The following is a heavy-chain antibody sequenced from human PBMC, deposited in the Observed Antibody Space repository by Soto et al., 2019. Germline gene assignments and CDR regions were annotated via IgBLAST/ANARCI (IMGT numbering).Heavy chain of an antibody. Sequence: GGSLRLSCAASGFTFDDYAMHWVRQAPGKGLEWVSGISWNSGSIGYADSVKGRFTISRDNAKNSLYLQMNSLRAEDTALYYCAKSSPSLDYWGQGTLVTVSS. CDR1: GFTFDDYA. CDR2: ISWNSGSI. D-gene: IGHD6-13*01. CDR3: AKSSPSLDY. V-gene: IGHV3-9*01. J-gene: IGHJ4*02.